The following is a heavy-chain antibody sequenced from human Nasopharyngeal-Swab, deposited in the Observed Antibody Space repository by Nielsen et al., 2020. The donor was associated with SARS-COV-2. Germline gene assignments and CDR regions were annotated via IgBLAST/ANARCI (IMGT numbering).Heavy chain of an antibody. CDR3: ARDRITIFGVVIISGGMDV. CDR2: INPSGGST. J-gene: IGHJ6*03. Sequence: ASVKVSCKASGYTFTSYYMNWVRQAPGQGLEWMGIINPSGGSTSYAQKFQGRVTMTRDTSTSTVYMELSSLRSEDTAVYYCARDRITIFGVVIISGGMDVWGKGTTVTVSS. V-gene: IGHV1-46*01. CDR1: GYTFTSYY. D-gene: IGHD3-3*01.